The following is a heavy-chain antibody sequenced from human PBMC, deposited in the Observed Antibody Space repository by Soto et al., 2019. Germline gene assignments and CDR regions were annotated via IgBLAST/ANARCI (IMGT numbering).Heavy chain of an antibody. CDR1: GYTFTGYY. CDR2: INPNSGGT. J-gene: IGHJ6*02. CDR3: ARATRTSAHGMDV. V-gene: IGHV1-2*04. D-gene: IGHD1-1*01. Sequence: QVQLVQSGAEVKKPGASVKVSCKASGYTFTGYYMHWVRQAPGQGLEWMGWINPNSGGTNYAQKFQGWVTMTRDTAISTAYMELSRLRSDDTAGYYWARATRTSAHGMDVWGQGTTVTVSS.